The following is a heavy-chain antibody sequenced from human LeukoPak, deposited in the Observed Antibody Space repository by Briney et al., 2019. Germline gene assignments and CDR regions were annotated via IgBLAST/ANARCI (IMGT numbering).Heavy chain of an antibody. D-gene: IGHD3-3*01. J-gene: IGHJ4*02. CDR2: ISYDGGNK. V-gene: IGHV3-30*18. CDR3: AKVSERITIFGVVIDY. CDR1: GFTFSSYG. Sequence: PGRSLRLSCAASGFTFSSYGMHWVRQAPGKGLEWVAVISYDGGNKYYADSVKGRFTISRDNSKNTLYLQMNSLRAEDTAVYYCAKVSERITIFGVVIDYWGQGTLVTVSS.